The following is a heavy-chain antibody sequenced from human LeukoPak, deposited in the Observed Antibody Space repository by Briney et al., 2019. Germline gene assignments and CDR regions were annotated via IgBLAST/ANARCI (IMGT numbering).Heavy chain of an antibody. D-gene: IGHD2-2*01. V-gene: IGHV3-23*01. CDR2: ISGSGGNT. Sequence: GGSLRLSCAASGFTFSSYGMHWVRQAPGKGLEWVSGISGSGGNTYYADSVRGRFTISRDNSKNTLYLQMNSLRAEDTAVYYCAKAGPYLFDYWGQGTLVTVSS. J-gene: IGHJ4*02. CDR1: GFTFSSYG. CDR3: AKAGPYLFDY.